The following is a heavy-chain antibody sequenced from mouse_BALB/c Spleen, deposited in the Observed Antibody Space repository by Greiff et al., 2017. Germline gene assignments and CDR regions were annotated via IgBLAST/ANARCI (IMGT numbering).Heavy chain of an antibody. D-gene: IGHD2-10*02. V-gene: IGHV3-2*02. CDR2: ISYSGST. Sequence: VQLKESGPGLVKPSQSLSLTCTVTGYSITSDYAWNWIRQFPGNQLEWMGYISYSGSTSYNPSLKSRISITRDTSKNQFFLQLNSVTTEDTATYYCAREYGNWYFDVWGAGTTVTVSA. CDR1: GYSITSDYA. CDR3: AREYGNWYFDV. J-gene: IGHJ1*01.